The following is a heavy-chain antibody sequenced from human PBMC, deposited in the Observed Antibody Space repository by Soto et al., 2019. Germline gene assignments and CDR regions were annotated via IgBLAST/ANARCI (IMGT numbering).Heavy chain of an antibody. CDR2: ISAYNGNT. V-gene: IGHV1-18*01. CDR3: ARHPSDYYYMDV. CDR1: GYTFTSYG. J-gene: IGHJ6*03. Sequence: QVQLVQSGAEVKKPGASVKVSCKASGYTFTSYGISWVRQAPGQGLEWMGWISAYNGNTNHAQKLQSRVTVTTATSTSTAYMELRSLRSDDTAVYYCARHPSDYYYMDVWGKGTTVTVSS.